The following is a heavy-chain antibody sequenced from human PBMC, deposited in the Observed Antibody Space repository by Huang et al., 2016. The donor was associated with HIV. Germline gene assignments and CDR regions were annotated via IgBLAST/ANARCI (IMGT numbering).Heavy chain of an antibody. Sequence: QVQLQQWGAGLLKPSETLSLTCAVYGGSFSGYYWSWIRQSPGTGLEWIGEINHSGSTNDHPSLMSRLTIAVDTSKNQFSLKLSSVTAADTAVYYCARERMMSWLDDHDAFDIWGQGTMVTVSS. CDR1: GGSFSGYY. V-gene: IGHV4-34*01. D-gene: IGHD1-1*01. CDR3: ARERMMSWLDDHDAFDI. CDR2: INHSGST. J-gene: IGHJ3*02.